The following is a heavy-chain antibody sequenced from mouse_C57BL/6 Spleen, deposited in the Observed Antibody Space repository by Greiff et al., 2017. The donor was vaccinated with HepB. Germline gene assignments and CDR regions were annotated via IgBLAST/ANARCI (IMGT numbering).Heavy chain of an antibody. Sequence: QVQLQQPGAELVKPGASVKLSCKASGYTFTSYWMQWVKQRPGQGLEWIGEIDPSDSYTNYNQKFKGKATLTVDKSSSTAYMQLSSLTSEDSAVYYCARKGLGVHYYGSLDYWGQGTTLTVSS. CDR2: IDPSDSYT. CDR3: ARKGLGVHYYGSLDY. J-gene: IGHJ2*01. CDR1: GYTFTSYW. V-gene: IGHV1-50*01. D-gene: IGHD1-1*01.